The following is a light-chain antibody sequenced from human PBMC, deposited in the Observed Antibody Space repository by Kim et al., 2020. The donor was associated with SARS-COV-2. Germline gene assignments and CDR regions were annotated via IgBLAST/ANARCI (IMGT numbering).Light chain of an antibody. Sequence: VFPGERPTLYCRASQSINSHLAWYQQKPGQAPRLLIYGASTRATGIPARVSGSGFGTEFTLTISSLQSEDSAVYYCPQYNNWPLTFGGGTKVDIK. CDR3: PQYNNWPLT. CDR2: GAS. CDR1: QSINSH. J-gene: IGKJ4*01. V-gene: IGKV3D-15*01.